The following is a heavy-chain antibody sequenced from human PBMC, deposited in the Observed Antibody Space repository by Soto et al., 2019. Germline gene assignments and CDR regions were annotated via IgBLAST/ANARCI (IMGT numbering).Heavy chain of an antibody. CDR2: IWYDGSNK. J-gene: IGHJ4*02. CDR3: ARGGCTDSYFDY. V-gene: IGHV3-33*01. D-gene: IGHD2-8*01. CDR1: GFTFSSYG. Sequence: QVQLVESGGGVVQPGRSLRLSCAASGFTFSSYGMHWVRQAPGKGLEWVAVIWYDGSNKYYADSVKGRFTISRDNSKNTLYLQMNSLRAEDTAVYYCARGGCTDSYFDYWGQGTLVTVSS.